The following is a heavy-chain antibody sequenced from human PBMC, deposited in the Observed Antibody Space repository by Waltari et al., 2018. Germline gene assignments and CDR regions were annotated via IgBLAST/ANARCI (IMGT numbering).Heavy chain of an antibody. V-gene: IGHV4-59*01. Sequence: QVQLQESGPGLVKPSETLSLTCTVSGGSISSDYWSWIRQPPGKGLEWIGYIYYSGSTNYNPSLKSRVTISVDTSKNQFSLKLSSVTAADTAVYYCARRVNYYDSSGYYTNRFWYFDLWGRGTLVTVSS. J-gene: IGHJ2*01. CDR1: GGSISSDY. CDR2: IYYSGST. CDR3: ARRVNYYDSSGYYTNRFWYFDL. D-gene: IGHD3-22*01.